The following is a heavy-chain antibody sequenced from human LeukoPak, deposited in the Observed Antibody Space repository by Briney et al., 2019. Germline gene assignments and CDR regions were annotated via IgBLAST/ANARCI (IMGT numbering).Heavy chain of an antibody. V-gene: IGHV2-5*02. D-gene: IGHD2/OR15-2a*01. J-gene: IGHJ3*02. CDR1: GFSLSTSGVG. CDR2: IYWDDDK. CDR3: AHLKALKRIDAFDI. Sequence: SGPTLVKPTQTLTLTCTFSGFSLSTSGVGVGWIRQPPGKALEWLALIYWDDDKRYSPSLKSRLTITKDTSKNQVVLTMTNMDPVDTATYYCAHLKALKRIDAFDIWGQGTMVTVSS.